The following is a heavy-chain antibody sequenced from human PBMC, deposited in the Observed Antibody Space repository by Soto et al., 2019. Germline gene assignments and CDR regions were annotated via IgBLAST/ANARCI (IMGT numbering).Heavy chain of an antibody. V-gene: IGHV4-30-4*01. CDR3: ARGAPPGGFYYYYGMDV. CDR1: GGSISSGDYY. J-gene: IGHJ6*02. D-gene: IGHD3-16*01. Sequence: SETLSLTCTVSGGSISSGDYYWSWIRQPPGKGLEWIGYIYYSGSTYYNPSLKSRVTISVDTSKNQFSLKLSSVTAADTAVYYCARGAPPGGFYYYYGMDVWGQGTTVTVSS. CDR2: IYYSGST.